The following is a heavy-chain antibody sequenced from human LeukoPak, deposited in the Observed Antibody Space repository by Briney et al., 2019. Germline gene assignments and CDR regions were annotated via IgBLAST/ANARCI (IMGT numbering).Heavy chain of an antibody. CDR3: ARKYPDHWFDP. J-gene: IGHJ5*02. V-gene: IGHV4-30-4*01. CDR2: IFYTGST. D-gene: IGHD6-6*01. CDR1: GGSITSGNYY. Sequence: SETLSLTYTVSGGSITSGNYYWSWIRQPPGKGLEWIGYIFYTGSTNYSPSLKSRVSISVDTFKNQFSLKLSSVTAADTAVYYCARKYPDHWFDPWGQGTLVTVSS.